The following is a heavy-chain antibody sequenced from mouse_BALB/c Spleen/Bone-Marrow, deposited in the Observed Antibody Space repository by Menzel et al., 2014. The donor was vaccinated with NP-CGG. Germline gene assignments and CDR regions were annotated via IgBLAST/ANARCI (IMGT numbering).Heavy chain of an antibody. Sequence: EVKVVESGGGLVQPGGSLRLSCATSGFTFTDYYMNWVRQPPGKAPEWLAFIRNKANGYTTEYSASVKGQFTISRDISQSILYLQMNTLRPEDSATYYCARDMWGLPFDSWGEGTTLTVSS. CDR3: ARDMWGLPFDS. J-gene: IGHJ2*01. CDR1: GFTFTDYY. CDR2: IRNKANGYTT. V-gene: IGHV7-3*02.